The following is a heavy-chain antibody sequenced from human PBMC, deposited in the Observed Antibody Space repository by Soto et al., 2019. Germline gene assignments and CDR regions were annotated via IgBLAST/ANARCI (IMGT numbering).Heavy chain of an antibody. Sequence: SETLSLTCAVSGGSIGTSAYYWGWIRQAPGKGLEWIGSINHSGNTYLSPSLKDRVTMSVDTSKNSFSLKLRSATAADTGLYYCSRRAPEGFDPWGQGTLVTV. J-gene: IGHJ5*02. CDR1: GGSIGTSAYY. CDR3: SRRAPEGFDP. V-gene: IGHV4-39*01. CDR2: INHSGNT.